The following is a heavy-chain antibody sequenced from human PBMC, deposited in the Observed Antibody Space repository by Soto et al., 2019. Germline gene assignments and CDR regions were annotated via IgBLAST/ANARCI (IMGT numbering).Heavy chain of an antibody. CDR3: ARSAMIVVVIDYYYGMDV. J-gene: IGHJ6*02. D-gene: IGHD3-22*01. CDR2: IIPIFGTA. Sequence: SVKVSCKASGGTFSSYAISWVRQAPGQGLEWMGGIIPIFGTANYAQKFQGRVTITADESTSTAYMELSSLRSEDTAVYYCARSAMIVVVIDYYYGMDVWGQGTTVTVSS. V-gene: IGHV1-69*13. CDR1: GGTFSSYA.